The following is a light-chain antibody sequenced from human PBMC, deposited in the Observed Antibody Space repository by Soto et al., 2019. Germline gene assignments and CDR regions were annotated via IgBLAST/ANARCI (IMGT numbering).Light chain of an antibody. CDR2: AAS. Sequence: AIRMTQSPSSLSASTGDRVTITGRAIQGISSYLAWYQQKPGKAPKLLIYAASTLQSGVPSRFIGSGSGTDFTLTISCLPSEDFATYYCQQYYSYPHTFGQGNKVEIK. CDR3: QQYYSYPHT. CDR1: QGISSY. J-gene: IGKJ1*01. V-gene: IGKV1-8*01.